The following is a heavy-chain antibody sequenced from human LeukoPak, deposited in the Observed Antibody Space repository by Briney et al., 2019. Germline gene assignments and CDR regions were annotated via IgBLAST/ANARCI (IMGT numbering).Heavy chain of an antibody. V-gene: IGHV3-48*01. CDR2: ISSSSSTI. Sequence: GGSLRLSCAASGFTFSSYSMNWVRQAPGKGLEWVSYISSSSSTIYYADSVKGRFTISRDNAKNSLYLQMNSLRAEDTALYYCAREGGYCSGGSCYSSAFDIWGQGTMVTVSS. CDR1: GFTFSSYS. D-gene: IGHD2-15*01. J-gene: IGHJ3*02. CDR3: AREGGYCSGGSCYSSAFDI.